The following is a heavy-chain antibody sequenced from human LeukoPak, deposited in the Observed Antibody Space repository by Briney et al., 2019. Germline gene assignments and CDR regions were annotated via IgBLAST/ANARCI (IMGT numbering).Heavy chain of an antibody. CDR3: ATGYYGDFDY. J-gene: IGHJ4*02. D-gene: IGHD3-3*01. V-gene: IGHV4-59*08. CDR1: GGSISSYY. Sequence: SETLSLTCTVSGGSISSYYWSWIRQPPGKGLEWIGNIYYTGSTNYNPSLKSRVTISVDTSKNQFSLKLGSVTAADTAVYYCATGYYGDFDYWGQGTLVTVSS. CDR2: IYYTGST.